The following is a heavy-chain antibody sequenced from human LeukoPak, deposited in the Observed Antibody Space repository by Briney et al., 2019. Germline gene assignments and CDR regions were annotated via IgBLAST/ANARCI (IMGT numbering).Heavy chain of an antibody. J-gene: IGHJ4*02. CDR2: ISYDGTDT. CDR1: GFPFSSYA. Sequence: GGSLRLSFAASGFPFSSYAMHWVRPAPGKGLEWVALISYDGTDTYYTDSVKGRFTISRDNSKNTVYLHMNGLRPEDTALYYCARGRYYYEISGYFDSWGQGTLVTVSS. CDR3: ARGRYYYEISGYFDS. V-gene: IGHV3-30-3*01. D-gene: IGHD3-22*01.